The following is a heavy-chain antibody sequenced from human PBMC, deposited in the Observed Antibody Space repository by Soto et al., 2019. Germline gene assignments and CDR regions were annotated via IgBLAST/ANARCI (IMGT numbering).Heavy chain of an antibody. V-gene: IGHV3-30*18. CDR3: AKGWRRGAIDY. CDR1: GFTFSSYG. D-gene: IGHD1-26*01. J-gene: IGHJ4*02. CDR2: ISYDGSNK. Sequence: GGSLRLSCAASGFTFSSYGMHWVRQAPGKGLEWVAVISYDGSNKYYADSVKGRFTISRDNSKNTLYLQMNSLRAEDTAVYYCAKGWRRGAIDYWGQGTLVTVSS.